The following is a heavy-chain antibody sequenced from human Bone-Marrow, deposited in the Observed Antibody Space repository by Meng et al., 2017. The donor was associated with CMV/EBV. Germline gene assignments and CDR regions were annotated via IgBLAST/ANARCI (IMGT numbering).Heavy chain of an antibody. V-gene: IGHV3-7*01. CDR1: GFTFSSYA. D-gene: IGHD2-2*01. J-gene: IGHJ6*02. Sequence: GGTLRLSCAASGFTFSSYAMHWVRQAPGKGLEWVANIKQDGSEKYYVDSVKGRFTISRDNAKNSLYLQMNSLRAEDTAVYYCAREGESIVPAAMGLSFYYGMDVWGQGTMVTFSS. CDR3: AREGESIVPAAMGLSFYYGMDV. CDR2: IKQDGSEK.